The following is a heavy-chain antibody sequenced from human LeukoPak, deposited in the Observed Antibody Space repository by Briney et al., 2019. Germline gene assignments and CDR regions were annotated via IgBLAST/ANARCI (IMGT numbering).Heavy chain of an antibody. D-gene: IGHD6-19*01. J-gene: IGHJ4*02. CDR1: GYTFTGYY. V-gene: IGHV1-46*01. CDR2: INPSGGST. Sequence: ASVKVSCKASGYTFTGYYMHWVRQAPGQGLEWMGIINPSGGSTSYAQKFQGRVTITRNTSISTAYMELSSLRSEDTAVYYCARGRRAVAGTDPFDYWGQGTLVTVSS. CDR3: ARGRRAVAGTDPFDY.